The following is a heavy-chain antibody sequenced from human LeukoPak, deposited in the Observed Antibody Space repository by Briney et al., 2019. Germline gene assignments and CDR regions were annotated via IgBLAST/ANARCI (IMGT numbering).Heavy chain of an antibody. CDR1: GFTFSTYW. V-gene: IGHV3-7*05. CDR3: ARDHVGHYYDSSGYYFGY. CDR2: IRDAGSEK. J-gene: IGHJ4*02. D-gene: IGHD3-22*01. Sequence: GGSLRLSCAASGFTFSTYWMSWARQAPGKGLEWVADIRDAGSEKYYVDSVKGRVTFCRDNAKNSLYLQMNSLRADDTAVYYCARDHVGHYYDSSGYYFGYWGQGTLVTVSS.